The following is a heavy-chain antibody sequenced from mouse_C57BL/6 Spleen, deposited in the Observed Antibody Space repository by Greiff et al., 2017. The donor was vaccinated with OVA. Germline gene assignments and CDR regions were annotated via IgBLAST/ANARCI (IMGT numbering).Heavy chain of an antibody. CDR1: GYTFTEYT. CDR2: FYPGSGSI. V-gene: IGHV1-62-2*01. J-gene: IGHJ4*01. CDR3: ARHEEGDYYGSSYVDYYAMDY. Sequence: QVQLQQSGAELVKPGASVKLSCKASGYTFTEYTIHWVKQRSGQGLEWIGWFYPGSGSIKYNEKFKDKATLTADKSSSTVYMELSRLTSEDSAVYFCARHEEGDYYGSSYVDYYAMDYWGQGTSVTVSS. D-gene: IGHD1-1*01.